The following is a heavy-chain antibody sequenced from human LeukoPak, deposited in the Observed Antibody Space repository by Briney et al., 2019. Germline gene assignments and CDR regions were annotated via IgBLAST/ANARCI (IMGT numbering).Heavy chain of an antibody. CDR1: GGSFSGYY. Sequence: SETLSLTCAVYGGSFSGYYWSWIRQPPGKGLEWIGEINHSGSTNYNPSLKSRVTISVDTSKNQFSLKLSSVTAADTAVYYCARDRDDYGDRRVPSDAFDIWGQGTMVTVSS. J-gene: IGHJ3*02. V-gene: IGHV4-34*01. D-gene: IGHD4-17*01. CDR2: INHSGST. CDR3: ARDRDDYGDRRVPSDAFDI.